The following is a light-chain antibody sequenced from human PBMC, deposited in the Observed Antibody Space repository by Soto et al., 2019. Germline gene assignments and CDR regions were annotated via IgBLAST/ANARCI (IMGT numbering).Light chain of an antibody. J-gene: IGKJ1*01. CDR3: QQYGSSSWT. CDR2: GAS. Sequence: EIVITQSPATLSVSQGERATLSCRASQSVSSNLAWYQQKPGQAPRLLIYGASSRATGIPDRFSGSGSGTDFTLTISRLEPEDFAVYYCQQYGSSSWTFGQGTKVDIK. V-gene: IGKV3-20*01. CDR1: QSVSSN.